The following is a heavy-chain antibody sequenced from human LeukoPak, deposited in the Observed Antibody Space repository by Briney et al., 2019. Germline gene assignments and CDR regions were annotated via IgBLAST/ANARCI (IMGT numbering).Heavy chain of an antibody. J-gene: IGHJ6*02. CDR2: IYYSGST. D-gene: IGHD6-13*01. V-gene: IGHV4-31*03. CDR3: GRAQQGAAGGRYYYHGVDV. Sequence: SETLSLTCTVSGGSISSAGYYWSWIRQHPGKGLEWIGYIYYSGSTYHNPSLKSRVIISVDTSKNQFSLKLSSVTAADTAVYYCGRAQQGAAGGRYYYHGVDVWGQGTTVTVSS. CDR1: GGSISSAGYY.